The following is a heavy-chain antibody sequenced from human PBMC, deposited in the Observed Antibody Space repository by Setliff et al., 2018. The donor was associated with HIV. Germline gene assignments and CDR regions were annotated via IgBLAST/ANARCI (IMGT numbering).Heavy chain of an antibody. Sequence: GESLKISCKASGYTFSTYWIGWVRQKPGKGLEYMGIIYAGDSDARYSPSFQGQVTFSADKSISTVYLQWRSLKTSDTAMYYCARGSGHDKGSWFDPWGQGTLVTSPQ. D-gene: IGHD5-12*01. V-gene: IGHV5-51*01. CDR2: IYAGDSDA. J-gene: IGHJ5*02. CDR1: GYTFSTYW. CDR3: ARGSGHDKGSWFDP.